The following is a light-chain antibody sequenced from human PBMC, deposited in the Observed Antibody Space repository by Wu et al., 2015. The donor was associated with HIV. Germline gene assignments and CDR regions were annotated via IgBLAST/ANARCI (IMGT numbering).Light chain of an antibody. CDR2: GAS. Sequence: EIVLTQSPGTLSLSPGERATLSCRTSQTVSSTNLAWYQQKPGQAPRLLIHGASTRATGIPDRFSGSGSGTEFSLTISSLQPEDFAVYYCQQYNEWPPLYSFGQGTRLEIK. V-gene: IGKV3-15*01. CDR3: QQYNEWPPLYS. CDR1: QTVSSTN. J-gene: IGKJ2*03.